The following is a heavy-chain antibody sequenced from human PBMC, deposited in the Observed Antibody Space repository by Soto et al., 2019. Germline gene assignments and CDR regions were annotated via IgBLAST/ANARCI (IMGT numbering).Heavy chain of an antibody. J-gene: IGHJ4*02. CDR2: ISGSGGST. Sequence: GGYLRLSCAASGFTFSSYAMSWVRQAPGKGLEWVSAISGSGGSTYYADSVKGRFTISRGNSKNTLYLQMNSLRAEDTAVYYCAKDVGFRDDYCDYWGQGTLVTVSS. CDR3: AKDVGFRDDYCDY. V-gene: IGHV3-23*01. D-gene: IGHD2-21*01. CDR1: GFTFSSYA.